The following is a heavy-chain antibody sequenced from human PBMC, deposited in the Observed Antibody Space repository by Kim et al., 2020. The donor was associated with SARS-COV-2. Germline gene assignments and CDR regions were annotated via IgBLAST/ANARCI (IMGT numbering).Heavy chain of an antibody. CDR2: IDPSDSYT. V-gene: IGHV5-10-1*01. CDR1: GYSFTSYW. CDR3: ARHLGNLWQDYYGMDV. Sequence: GESLKISCKGSGYSFTSYWISWVRQMPGKGLEWMVRIDPSDSYTNYSPSFQGHVTISADKSISTAYLQWSSLKASDTAMYYCARHLGNLWQDYYGMDVWGQGTTVTVSS. J-gene: IGHJ6*02. D-gene: IGHD3-16*01.